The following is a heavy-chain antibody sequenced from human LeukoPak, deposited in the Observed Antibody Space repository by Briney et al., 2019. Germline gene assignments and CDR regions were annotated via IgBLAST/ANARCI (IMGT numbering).Heavy chain of an antibody. CDR1: GFTFSSYG. D-gene: IGHD3-16*01. CDR2: ISYDGSNK. J-gene: IGHJ4*02. CDR3: AIGFREGGALDY. Sequence: PGGSQRLSCAASGFTFSSYGMHWVRQAPGKGLEWVAVISYDGSNKYYADSVKGRLTISRDNSKNTLYLQMNSLRAEDTAVYYCAIGFREGGALDYWGQGTLVTVSS. V-gene: IGHV3-30*03.